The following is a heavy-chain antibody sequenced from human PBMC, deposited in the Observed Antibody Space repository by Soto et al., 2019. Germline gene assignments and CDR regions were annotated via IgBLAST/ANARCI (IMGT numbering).Heavy chain of an antibody. Sequence: GGALRLSCAVPGFFCSSCDISWVRQAPGKRLEWVSTILVGGSTNYEDSVKGRFTISRDTTKNTVYLQMNSLTAGDTAFYYCAKATATSGGAFEVYGQGTMVTVSS. V-gene: IGHV3-23*01. J-gene: IGHJ3*01. CDR1: GFFCSSCD. CDR3: AKATATSGGAFEV. D-gene: IGHD1-1*01. CDR2: ILVGGST.